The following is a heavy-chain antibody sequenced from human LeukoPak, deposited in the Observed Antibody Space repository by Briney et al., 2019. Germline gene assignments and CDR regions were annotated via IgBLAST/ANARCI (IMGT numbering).Heavy chain of an antibody. CDR2: INHSGST. V-gene: IGHV4-34*01. CDR1: SGSFSGYY. Sequence: SETLSLTCAVYSGSFSGYYWSWIRQPPGKGLEWIGEINHSGSTNYNPSLKSRVTISVDTSKNQFSLKLSSVTAADTAVYYCARAHPFLRYYDSSGYYDYWGQGTLVTVSS. J-gene: IGHJ4*02. CDR3: ARAHPFLRYYDSSGYYDY. D-gene: IGHD3-22*01.